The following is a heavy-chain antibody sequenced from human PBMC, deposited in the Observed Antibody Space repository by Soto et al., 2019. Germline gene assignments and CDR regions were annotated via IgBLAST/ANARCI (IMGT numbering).Heavy chain of an antibody. V-gene: IGHV1-69*15. Sequence: QVQLVQSGAEVKKPGSSVKVSCKASGGTFSNYAITWVRQAPGQGLEWVGRIIPIFGTTNVAQKFQGRVTLTADESTTKADMELSGLGSDDTAVYYCAKDGGADGYFGNWLDPWGQGTLVTVSS. CDR2: IIPIFGTT. J-gene: IGHJ5*02. CDR1: GGTFSNYA. CDR3: AKDGGADGYFGNWLDP. D-gene: IGHD5-12*01.